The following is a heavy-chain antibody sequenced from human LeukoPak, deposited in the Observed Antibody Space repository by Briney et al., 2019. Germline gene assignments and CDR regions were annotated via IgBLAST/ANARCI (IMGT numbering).Heavy chain of an antibody. CDR3: ARGHQLLESFDP. CDR2: IYTSGST. J-gene: IGHJ5*02. V-gene: IGHV4-61*02. D-gene: IGHD2-2*01. CDR1: GGSISSGSYY. Sequence: PSETLSLTCTVSGGSISSGSYYWSWIRQPAGKGLEWIGRIYTSGSTNYNPSLKSRVTISVDTSKNQFSLKLSSVTAADTAVYYCARGHQLLESFDPWGQGTLVTVSS.